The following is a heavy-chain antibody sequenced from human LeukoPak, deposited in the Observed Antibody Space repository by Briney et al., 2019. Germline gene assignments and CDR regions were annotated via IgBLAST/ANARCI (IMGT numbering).Heavy chain of an antibody. CDR3: AKKRGLLWFGELHY. CDR1: GFTFSSYA. J-gene: IGHJ4*02. Sequence: RTGGSLRLSCAASGFTFSSYAMSWVRQAPGKGLEWVSAISGSGGSTYYADSVKGRFTISRDNSKNTLYLQMNSLRAEDTAVYYCAKKRGLLWFGELHYWGQGTLVTVSS. V-gene: IGHV3-23*01. CDR2: ISGSGGST. D-gene: IGHD3-10*01.